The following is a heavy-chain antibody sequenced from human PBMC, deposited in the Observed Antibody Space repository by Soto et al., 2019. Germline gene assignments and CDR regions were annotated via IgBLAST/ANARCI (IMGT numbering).Heavy chain of an antibody. CDR1: CGSLSGYS. CDR2: INHSGST. D-gene: IGHD1-1*01. CDR3: ARSRYMATVY. V-gene: IGHV4-34*01. J-gene: IGHJ4*02. Sequence: PSEHLSLTCAVPCGSLSGYSWTWIRQPPGKGLEWIGEINHSGSTNYNPSLKSRVSISVDTAKKQFSLRLSSVTAADTAVYYCARSRYMATVYWGRGTLVTVSS.